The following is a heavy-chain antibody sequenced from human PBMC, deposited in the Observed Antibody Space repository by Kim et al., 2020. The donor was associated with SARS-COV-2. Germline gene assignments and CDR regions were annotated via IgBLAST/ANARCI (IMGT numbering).Heavy chain of an antibody. V-gene: IGHV3-13*01. Sequence: VKGRFTISRENAKNSLYLQMNSRRAGDTAVYYCARWGGSYGGGYYGMDVWGQGTTVTVSS. D-gene: IGHD1-26*01. CDR3: ARWGGSYGGGYYGMDV. J-gene: IGHJ6*02.